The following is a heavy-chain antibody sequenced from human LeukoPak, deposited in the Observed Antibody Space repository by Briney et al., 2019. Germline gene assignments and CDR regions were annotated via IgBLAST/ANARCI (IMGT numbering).Heavy chain of an antibody. CDR3: ARRPRSDGTHDGPSGLDY. Sequence: SETLSLTCAVYGESFSGHYWTWIRQTPGKGLEWMGEVNHSGSINYSPSLKNRVTISADTSKIQFSLKLRSVTAADMGVYYCARRPRSDGTHDGPSGLDYWGQGTLVTVSS. D-gene: IGHD3-10*01. CDR2: VNHSGSI. J-gene: IGHJ4*02. CDR1: GESFSGHY. V-gene: IGHV4-34*01.